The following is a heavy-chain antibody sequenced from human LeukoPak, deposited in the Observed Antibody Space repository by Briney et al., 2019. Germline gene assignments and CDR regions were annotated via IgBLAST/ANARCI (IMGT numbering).Heavy chain of an antibody. Sequence: ASVKVSCKASGYSFTSYGVSWVRQAPGQGLEWMAWISGNNGNTNCAQEYQGRLTLTADTSTTTAYMELRSLRSDDTAVYYCASGREGYNPSDYWGQGTLVTVSS. V-gene: IGHV1-18*01. CDR3: ASGREGYNPSDY. CDR1: GYSFTSYG. CDR2: ISGNNGNT. J-gene: IGHJ4*02. D-gene: IGHD5-24*01.